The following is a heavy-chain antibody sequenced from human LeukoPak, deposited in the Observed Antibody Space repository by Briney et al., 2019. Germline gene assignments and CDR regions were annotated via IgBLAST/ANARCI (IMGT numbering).Heavy chain of an antibody. V-gene: IGHV4-59*01. CDR2: IYYSGST. CDR1: GGSISSYY. CDR3: ARDPGDFWSGTPQPYYFDY. Sequence: PSETLSLTCTVSGGSISSYYWSWIRQPPGKGLEWIGYIYYSGSTNYNPSLKSRVTISVDTSKNQFSLKLSSVTAADTAVYYCARDPGDFWSGTPQPYYFDYWGQGTLVTVSS. D-gene: IGHD3-3*01. J-gene: IGHJ4*02.